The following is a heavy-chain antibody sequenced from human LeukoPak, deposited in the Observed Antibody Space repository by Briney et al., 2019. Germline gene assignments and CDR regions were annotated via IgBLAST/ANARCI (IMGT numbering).Heavy chain of an antibody. CDR1: GFTFSIYT. J-gene: IGHJ4*02. V-gene: IGHV3-21*06. CDR3: ARDLTTTRDY. CDR2: ISSSSNYI. D-gene: IGHD1-26*01. Sequence: PGGSLSLSCAASGFTFSIYTMNWVRQAPGKGLEWVSSISSSSNYIYYADSVKGRFTISRDNTKNSLYLQMNSLRAEDTAVYYCARDLTTTRDYWGQGTLVTVSS.